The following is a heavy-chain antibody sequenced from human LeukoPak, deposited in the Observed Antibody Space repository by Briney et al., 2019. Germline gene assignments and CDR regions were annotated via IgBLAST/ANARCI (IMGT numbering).Heavy chain of an antibody. CDR3: ARLGVVVPAAVEIAAAENYFDY. CDR1: GGSFSGYY. J-gene: IGHJ4*02. CDR2: IYHSGST. D-gene: IGHD2-2*01. Sequence: SETLSLTCAVYGGSFSGYYWGWIRQPPGNGLEWIGSIYHSGSTYYNPSLKSRVTISVDTSKNQFSLKLSSVTAADTAVYYCARLGVVVPAAVEIAAAENYFDYWGQGTLVTVSS. V-gene: IGHV4-38-2*01.